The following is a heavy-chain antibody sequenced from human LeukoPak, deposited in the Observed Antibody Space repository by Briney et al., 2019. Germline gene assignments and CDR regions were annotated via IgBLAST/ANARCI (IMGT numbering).Heavy chain of an antibody. CDR1: GFPFSSSA. V-gene: IGHV3-23*01. CDR3: AKAPGELPYFDC. CDR2: ISGSGGTT. D-gene: IGHD1-26*01. J-gene: IGHJ4*02. Sequence: PGGSLRLSCAASGFPFSSSAMTWVRQIPGKGLEWVSCISGSGGTTYYADSVKGRFTISRDNSKNTLYLQMNSLRAEDTAVYYCAKAPGELPYFDCWGQGTLVTVSS.